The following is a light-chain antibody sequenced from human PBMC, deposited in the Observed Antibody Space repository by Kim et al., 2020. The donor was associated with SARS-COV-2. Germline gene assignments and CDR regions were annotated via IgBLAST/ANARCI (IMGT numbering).Light chain of an antibody. CDR2: AAS. J-gene: IGKJ1*01. V-gene: IGKV1-6*01. CDR1: QGIRND. Sequence: AIQMTQSPSSLSASVGDRITITCRASQGIRNDLAWYQQKPGKAPKLLIYAASTLQSGVPSRFSGSGSVTDFTLTISSLQPDDFATYYCLQDFLYPWTFGQGTKVDIK. CDR3: LQDFLYPWT.